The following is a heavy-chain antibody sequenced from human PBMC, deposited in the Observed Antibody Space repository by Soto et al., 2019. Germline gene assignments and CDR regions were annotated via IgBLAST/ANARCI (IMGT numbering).Heavy chain of an antibody. CDR3: ARVRMILVVSHCDY. V-gene: IGHV4-31*03. J-gene: IGHJ4*02. CDR2: IYNSGNT. CDR1: GASTSTGGYY. D-gene: IGHD3-22*01. Sequence: QVQLQESGPGLVKPSQTLSLTCTVSGASTSTGGYYWSWIRQHPGKGLEWIGYIYNSGNTYYNSSLKSRDTLSLDPSKNHFSLNLTSVTAADTAVYYCARVRMILVVSHCDYWGQGILVTVSS.